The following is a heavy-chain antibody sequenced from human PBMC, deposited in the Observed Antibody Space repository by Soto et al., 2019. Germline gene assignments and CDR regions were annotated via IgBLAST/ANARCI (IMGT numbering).Heavy chain of an antibody. J-gene: IGHJ4*02. CDR2: VSDGGDST. CDR1: GFTFRSYG. Sequence: EVQLLESGGGLVQPGGSLRLSCVTSGFTFRSYGMNWVRQAPGKGLEWVSSVSDGGDSTYYADSVKGRFTISRDNSKNTLYLQMSSLRAEDTAIYYCAERVLYSDWYPRFDYWGQGTLVTVSS. CDR3: AERVLYSDWYPRFDY. V-gene: IGHV3-23*01. D-gene: IGHD6-19*01.